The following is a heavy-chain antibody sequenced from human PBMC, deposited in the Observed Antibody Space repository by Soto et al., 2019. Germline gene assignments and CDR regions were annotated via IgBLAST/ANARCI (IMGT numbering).Heavy chain of an antibody. CDR1: GGSISSSSYY. CDR3: ARRQRSDTAMVAGLLDYGMDV. Sequence: SETLSLTCTVSGGSISSSSYYWGWIRQPPGKGLEWIGSFYYSGSTYYNPSLKSRVTISVDTSKNQFSLKLSSVTAADTAVYYCARRQRSDTAMVAGLLDYGMDVWGQGTTVT. D-gene: IGHD5-18*01. V-gene: IGHV4-39*01. J-gene: IGHJ6*02. CDR2: FYYSGST.